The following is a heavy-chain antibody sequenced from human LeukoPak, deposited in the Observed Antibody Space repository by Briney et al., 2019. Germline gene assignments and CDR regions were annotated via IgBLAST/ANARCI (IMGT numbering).Heavy chain of an antibody. Sequence: KPSETLSLTCTVSGGSISSHYWSWIRQPPGKGLEWIGYVYYSGSTDYNPSLKSRVTISVDTSKNQFSLKLSSVTAADTAVYYCARGLDPYYYCYYMDVWGKGTTVTVSS. CDR3: ARGLDPYYYCYYMDV. V-gene: IGHV4-59*11. CDR2: VYYSGST. CDR1: GGSISSHY. J-gene: IGHJ6*03.